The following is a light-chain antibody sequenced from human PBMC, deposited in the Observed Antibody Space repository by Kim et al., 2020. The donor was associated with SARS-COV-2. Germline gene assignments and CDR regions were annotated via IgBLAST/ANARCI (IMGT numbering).Light chain of an antibody. CDR3: QQYYGTPPYT. CDR2: WAS. CDR1: QSVLYSSNNKNN. J-gene: IGKJ2*01. Sequence: DIVMTQSPDSLAVSPGERATINCKSSQSVLYSSNNKNNLAWYQQKPGQPPKLLIYWASIRESGVPDRFSGSGSGTDFTLTISSLQAEDVAVYYCQQYYGTPPYTFGQGTKLEI. V-gene: IGKV4-1*01.